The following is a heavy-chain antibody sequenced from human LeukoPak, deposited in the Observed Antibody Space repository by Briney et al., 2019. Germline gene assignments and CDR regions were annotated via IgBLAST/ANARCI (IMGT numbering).Heavy chain of an antibody. D-gene: IGHD6-19*01. J-gene: IGHJ4*02. CDR3: ARRPGSGWFFDY. V-gene: IGHV4-39*01. CDR2: IHYDGTT. CDR1: GGSISSSDYY. Sequence: SETLSLTCTVSGGSISSSDYYWGWIRQPPGKALEWIGTIHYDGTTYYNPSLKSRVTISVDTSNNQFSLKVTSVTAADTAVFYCARRPGSGWFFDYWGREPWPPSPQ.